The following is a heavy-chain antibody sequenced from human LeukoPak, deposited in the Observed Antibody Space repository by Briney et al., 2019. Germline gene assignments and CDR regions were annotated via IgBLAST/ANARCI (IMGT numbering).Heavy chain of an antibody. Sequence: GGSLRLSCAASGFTFSSYGMHWVRQAPGKGLEWVAFIRYDGSNKYYADSVKGRFTISRDNSKNTLYLQMNSLRAEDTAVYYCAKEWAVVPAAMSEGSEFDYWGQGTLVTVSS. CDR3: AKEWAVVPAAMSEGSEFDY. V-gene: IGHV3-30*02. D-gene: IGHD2-2*01. J-gene: IGHJ4*02. CDR2: IRYDGSNK. CDR1: GFTFSSYG.